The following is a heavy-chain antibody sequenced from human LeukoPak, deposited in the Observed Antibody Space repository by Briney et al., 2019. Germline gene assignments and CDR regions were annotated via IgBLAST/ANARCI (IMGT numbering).Heavy chain of an antibody. CDR1: GYTFTSNY. Sequence: ASVKVSCKASGYTFTSNYLHWVRQAPGQGPQWMGRINPSDGSTRYAQKFQGRVTMTRDTSTSTVYMELSCLRSEDTAVFFCARELRRGGKQLGDYFDYWGQGTLVTVSS. V-gene: IGHV1-46*01. CDR2: INPSDGST. CDR3: ARELRRGGKQLGDYFDY. D-gene: IGHD1-1*01. J-gene: IGHJ4*02.